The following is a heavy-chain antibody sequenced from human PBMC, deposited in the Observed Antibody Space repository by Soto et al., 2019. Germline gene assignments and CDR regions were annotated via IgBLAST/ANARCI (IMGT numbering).Heavy chain of an antibody. J-gene: IGHJ4*02. D-gene: IGHD3-3*01. CDR2: INAGNGNT. CDR1: GYTFTGYA. CDR3: ARDLWGDTIFGVVIIEGPLDY. Sequence: ASVKVSCKASGYTFTGYAMHWVRQAPGQRLEWMGWINAGNGNTKYSQKFQGRVTITRDTSASTAYMELSSLRSEDTAVYYCARDLWGDTIFGVVIIEGPLDYWGQGTLVTVSS. V-gene: IGHV1-3*01.